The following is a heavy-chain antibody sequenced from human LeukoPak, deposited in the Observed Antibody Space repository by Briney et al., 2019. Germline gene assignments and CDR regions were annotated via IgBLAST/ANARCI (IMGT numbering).Heavy chain of an antibody. CDR1: GGPISSSSYF. Sequence: SETLSLTCTVSGGPISSSSYFWAWIRQPPGKGLEWIGNIYYSGSTHYNPSLKSRVTISVDTSKNQFSLKLSSVTAADTAVYYCARAMSGYDAFDIWGQGTPVTVSS. CDR2: IYYSGST. CDR3: ARAMSGYDAFDI. J-gene: IGHJ3*02. D-gene: IGHD5-12*01. V-gene: IGHV4-39*07.